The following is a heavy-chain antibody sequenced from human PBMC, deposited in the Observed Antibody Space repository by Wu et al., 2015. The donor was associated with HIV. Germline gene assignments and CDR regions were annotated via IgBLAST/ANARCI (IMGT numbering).Heavy chain of an antibody. CDR2: ISAYKGNT. CDR1: GGTFSSYG. Sequence: QVQLVQSGAEVKKPGSSVKVSCKASGGTFSSYGISWVRQPPGQGLEWMGWISAYKGNTNYAQNLQGRVTMTTDTSTGTAYMELRSLRSDDTAVYYCARDNFVGVAVAGPDSFDIWGQGTMVTVSS. CDR3: ARDNFVGVAVAGPDSFDI. J-gene: IGHJ3*02. V-gene: IGHV1-18*01. D-gene: IGHD6-19*01.